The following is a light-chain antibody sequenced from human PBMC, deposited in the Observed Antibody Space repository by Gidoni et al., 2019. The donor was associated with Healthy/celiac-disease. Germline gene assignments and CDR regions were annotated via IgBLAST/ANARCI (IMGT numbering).Light chain of an antibody. CDR2: AAS. V-gene: IGKV1-39*01. Sequence: DIQMTQSPSSLSASVGDRVTITCRASQSISSYLNWYQQKPGKAPKLLIYAASSLQSGVPSRFSGSGAGTDFTLTINSLQPEDFATYYCQQSYSIPWTFGQXTKVEIK. CDR1: QSISSY. J-gene: IGKJ1*01. CDR3: QQSYSIPWT.